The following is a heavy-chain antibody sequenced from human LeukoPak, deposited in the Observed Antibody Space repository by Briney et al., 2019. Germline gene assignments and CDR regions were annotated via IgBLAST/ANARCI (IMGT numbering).Heavy chain of an antibody. Sequence: SETLSLTCTVSGGSLSSYYWSWIRQPPGKGLEWIGYIYYSGSTNYNPSLKSRVTISVDTSKNQFCLKLSSVTAADTAVYYCARGGYDFWSGYSPIGVNWFDPWGQGTLVTVSS. J-gene: IGHJ5*02. CDR1: GGSLSSYY. CDR2: IYYSGST. D-gene: IGHD3-3*01. V-gene: IGHV4-59*01. CDR3: ARGGYDFWSGYSPIGVNWFDP.